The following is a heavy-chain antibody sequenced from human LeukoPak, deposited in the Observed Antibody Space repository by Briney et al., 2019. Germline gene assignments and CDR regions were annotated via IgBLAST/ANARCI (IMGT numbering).Heavy chain of an antibody. Sequence: GWSLRLSCAACVFTFSNYWMTWVRQSPGKGLEGVAIIKAEGSDRNSVSPEKGPSTVTRDNAKSSLYLQMSGLRAEDRAVYYCAGGGRRQKESWGEGALVTVSS. CDR3: AGGGRRQKES. J-gene: IGHJ5*02. CDR1: VFTFSNYW. CDR2: IKAEGSDR. V-gene: IGHV3-7*01.